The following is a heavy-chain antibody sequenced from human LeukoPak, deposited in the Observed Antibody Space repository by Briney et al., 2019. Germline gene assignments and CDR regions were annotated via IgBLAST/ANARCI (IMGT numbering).Heavy chain of an antibody. V-gene: IGHV3-23*01. J-gene: IGHJ3*02. D-gene: IGHD3-10*01. CDR3: AKDWGAVLLWFGELDYDAFDI. CDR2: ISGSGGST. Sequence: LPGGSLRLSCAASGFTFSSYGMSWVRQAPGKGLEWVSAISGSGGSTYYADSVKGRFTISRDNSKNTLYLQMNSLRAEDTAVYYCAKDWGAVLLWFGELDYDAFDIWGQGTMVTVSS. CDR1: GFTFSSYG.